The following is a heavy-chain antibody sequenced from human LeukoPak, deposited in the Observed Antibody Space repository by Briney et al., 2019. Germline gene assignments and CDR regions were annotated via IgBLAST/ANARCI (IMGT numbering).Heavy chain of an antibody. D-gene: IGHD3-3*01. V-gene: IGHV3-23*01. CDR3: ARGRFLEWSVSDY. Sequence: GGSLRLSCVVSGFTFRSYAMSWVRQAPGKRLEWISGISTSGDNTYYADSVKGRFTISRDNSKNTLYLQMNSLRAEDTAVYYCARGRFLEWSVSDYWGQGTLVTVSS. J-gene: IGHJ4*02. CDR1: GFTFRSYA. CDR2: ISTSGDNT.